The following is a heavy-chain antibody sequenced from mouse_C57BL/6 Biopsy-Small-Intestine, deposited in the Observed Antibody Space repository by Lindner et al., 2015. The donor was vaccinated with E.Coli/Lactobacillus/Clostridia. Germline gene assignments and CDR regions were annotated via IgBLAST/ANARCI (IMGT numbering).Heavy chain of an antibody. V-gene: IGHV1-7*01. CDR2: ISAYNGKT. Sequence: SVKVSCKASGYTFMNFGINWVRQAPGQGLEWLGHISAYNGKTNYAQKVQGRVTMTTDTSTTTAYMELRSLTSDDTAIYFCGRDRYSGGQSPLDQWGQGTLVTVS. J-gene: IGHJ3*02. CDR3: GRDRYSGGQSPLDQ. D-gene: IGHD2-12*01. CDR1: GYTFMNFG.